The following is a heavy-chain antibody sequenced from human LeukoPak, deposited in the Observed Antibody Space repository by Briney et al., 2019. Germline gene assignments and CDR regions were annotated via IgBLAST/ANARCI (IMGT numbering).Heavy chain of an antibody. V-gene: IGHV4-59*08. Sequence: SETLSLTCTVSGGSISSYYWSWIRQPPGKGLEWIGYIYYSGSTNYSPSLKSRVTISVDTSKNQFSLKLSSVTAADTAVYYCARLTIGSYYTEFDYWGQGTLVTVSS. CDR2: IYYSGST. CDR1: GGSISSYY. CDR3: ARLTIGSYYTEFDY. D-gene: IGHD1-26*01. J-gene: IGHJ4*02.